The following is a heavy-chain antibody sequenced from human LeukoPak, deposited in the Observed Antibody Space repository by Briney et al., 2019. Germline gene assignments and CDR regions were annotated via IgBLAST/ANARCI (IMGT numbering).Heavy chain of an antibody. V-gene: IGHV4-31*03. CDR1: GGSISSGGYY. Sequence: SQTLSLTCTVSGGSISSGGYYWSWIRQHPGKGLEWIGYIYYSGSTNYNPSLKSRVTISVDTSKNQFSLKLSSVTAADTAVYYCARGGGATVGVPRINWFDPWGQGTLVTVSS. CDR2: IYYSGST. J-gene: IGHJ5*02. D-gene: IGHD2-2*01. CDR3: ARGGGATVGVPRINWFDP.